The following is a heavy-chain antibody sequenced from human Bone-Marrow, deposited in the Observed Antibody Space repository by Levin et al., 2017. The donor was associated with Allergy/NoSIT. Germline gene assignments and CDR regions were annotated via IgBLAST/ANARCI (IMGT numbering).Heavy chain of an antibody. CDR2: ISGSGGST. J-gene: IGHJ4*02. V-gene: IGHV3-23*01. Sequence: GGSLRLSCAASGFTFSSYAMSWVRQAPGKGLEWVSAISGSGGSTYYADSVKGRFTISRDNSKNTLYLQMNSLRAEDTAVYYCANVCDTESWQHIFDYWGQGTLVTVSS. CDR3: ANVCDTESWQHIFDY. D-gene: IGHD5-18*01. CDR1: GFTFSSYA.